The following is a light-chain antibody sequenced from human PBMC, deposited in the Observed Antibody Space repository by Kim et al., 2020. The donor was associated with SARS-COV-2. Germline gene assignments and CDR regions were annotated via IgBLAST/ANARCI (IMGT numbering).Light chain of an antibody. CDR3: QQYDTSPLT. V-gene: IGKV3-20*01. CDR1: QSVNTNS. J-gene: IGKJ4*01. CDR2: FAS. Sequence: SPEEKATLSTTASQSVNTNSFAWYHTKPGQGPRLLIYFASSRATGIPDRFIGSGSGTDFTLTISRLEPEDFAVYYCQQYDTSPLTFGGGTKVDIK.